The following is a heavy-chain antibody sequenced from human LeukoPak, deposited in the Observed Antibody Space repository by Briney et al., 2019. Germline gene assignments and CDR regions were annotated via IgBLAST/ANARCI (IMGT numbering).Heavy chain of an antibody. CDR1: GFKFTKYR. CDR2: IKQDGSEK. J-gene: IGHJ6*02. Sequence: GGSLRLSCAASGFKFTKYRMSWVRQAPGKGLEWVANIKQDGSEKHYVDPVKGRFTISRDNAKNLVYLQMNSLRVEDTAVYYCASLKGMDVWGQGTTVTVSS. CDR3: ASLKGMDV. V-gene: IGHV3-7*01.